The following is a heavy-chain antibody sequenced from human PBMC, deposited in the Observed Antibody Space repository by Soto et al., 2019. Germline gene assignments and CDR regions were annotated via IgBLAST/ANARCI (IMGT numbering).Heavy chain of an antibody. CDR2: IYYSGST. Sequence: PSETLTLTCSVSGGSISSYYWSWIRQPPGKGLEWIGHIYYSGSTNYNPSLKSRVTISVDTSKNQFSLKLSSVTAADTAVYYCAREQAKGGYYYYGMDVWGQGTTVTVSS. CDR1: GGSISSYY. D-gene: IGHD1-26*01. CDR3: AREQAKGGYYYYGMDV. J-gene: IGHJ6*02. V-gene: IGHV4-59*08.